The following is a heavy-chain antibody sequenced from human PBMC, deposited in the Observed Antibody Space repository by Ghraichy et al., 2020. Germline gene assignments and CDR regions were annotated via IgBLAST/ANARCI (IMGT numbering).Heavy chain of an antibody. CDR3: ANLLVATTAMVPDIFDY. Sequence: GGSLRLSCVASGFTFSSYGMHWVRQAPGKGLEWVAVISYDGSNKYYADSVKCRFTISRDNSKNTLYLQMNSLRAEDTAVYYCANLLVATTAMVPDIFDYWGQGTLVTVSS. CDR2: ISYDGSNK. J-gene: IGHJ4*02. V-gene: IGHV3-30*18. D-gene: IGHD5-18*01. CDR1: GFTFSSYG.